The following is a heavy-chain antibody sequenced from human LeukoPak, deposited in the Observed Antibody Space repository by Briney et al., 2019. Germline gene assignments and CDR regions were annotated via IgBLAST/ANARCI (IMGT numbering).Heavy chain of an antibody. D-gene: IGHD3-10*01. CDR2: IGSAGDT. CDR1: GFTLSSYD. Sequence: GGSLRLSCAASGFTLSSYDMHRVRQATGKGLEWVSGIGSAGDTYYLGPVKGRFTISRENAKNSLYLQMNSLRAGDTAVYYCARVGESAFDIWGQGTVVTVSS. V-gene: IGHV3-13*04. J-gene: IGHJ3*02. CDR3: ARVGESAFDI.